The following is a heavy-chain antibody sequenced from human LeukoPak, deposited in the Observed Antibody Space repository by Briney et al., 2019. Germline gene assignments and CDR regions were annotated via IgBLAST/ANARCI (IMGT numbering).Heavy chain of an antibody. J-gene: IGHJ4*02. CDR1: GFTFSDYY. CDR2: ISSSGSTI. D-gene: IGHD3-22*01. Sequence: PGGSLRLSCAASGFTFSDYYMSWIRQAPGKGLEWVSYISSSGSTIYYADSVKGRFTIPRGNAKNSLYLQMNSLRAEDTAVYYCARDMVLGYIDYWGQGTLVTVSS. V-gene: IGHV3-11*01. CDR3: ARDMVLGYIDY.